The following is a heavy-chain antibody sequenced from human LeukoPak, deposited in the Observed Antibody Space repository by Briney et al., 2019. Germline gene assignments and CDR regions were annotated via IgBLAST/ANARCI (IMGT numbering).Heavy chain of an antibody. CDR1: GGSISSYY. V-gene: IGHV4-4*08. D-gene: IGHD3-3*01. Sequence: SETLSLTCTVSGGSISSYYWSWVRQPPGKGLEWIGYIYNSGSTNYNPSLKSRVTISVDTSKNQFSLKLSSVTAADTAVYYCARLGVVIDDAFDIWGQGTMVTVSS. CDR3: ARLGVVIDDAFDI. CDR2: IYNSGST. J-gene: IGHJ3*02.